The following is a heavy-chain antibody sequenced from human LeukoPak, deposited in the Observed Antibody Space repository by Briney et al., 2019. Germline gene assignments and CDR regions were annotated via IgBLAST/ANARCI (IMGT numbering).Heavy chain of an antibody. CDR2: IDWNGGST. Sequence: GGSLRLSCAASGFTFDEYGMSWVRQAPGKGLEWVSGIDWNGGSTGYADSVKGRFTISRDNAKNSLYLQMNSLRAGDTALYDCARVSRFLQWSMSDCDYWGQGTLVTVSS. CDR3: ARVSRFLQWSMSDCDY. D-gene: IGHD3-3*01. V-gene: IGHV3-20*01. J-gene: IGHJ4*02. CDR1: GFTFDEYG.